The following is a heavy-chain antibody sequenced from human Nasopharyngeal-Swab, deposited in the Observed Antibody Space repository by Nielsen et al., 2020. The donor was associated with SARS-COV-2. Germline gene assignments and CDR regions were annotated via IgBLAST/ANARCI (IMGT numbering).Heavy chain of an antibody. Sequence: SVKVSCKASGYTFTSYYMHWVRQAPGQGLEWMGIINPSGGSTSYAQKFQGRVTMTRDTSTSTVYMELSSLRSEDTAVYYWARPTSPYYFDYWGQGTLVTVSS. V-gene: IGHV1-46*01. CDR1: GYTFTSYY. CDR3: ARPTSPYYFDY. J-gene: IGHJ4*02. CDR2: INPSGGST.